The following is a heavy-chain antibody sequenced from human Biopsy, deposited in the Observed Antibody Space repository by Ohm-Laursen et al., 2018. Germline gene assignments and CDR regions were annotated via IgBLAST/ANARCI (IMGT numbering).Heavy chain of an antibody. CDR1: GYTFGNYG. V-gene: IGHV1-18*01. J-gene: IGHJ6*02. CDR2: ISVYNGNT. CDR3: ARDYQPYLVTIHYYYYGMDV. D-gene: IGHD2-2*01. Sequence: ASVKVSCNASGYTFGNYGISWVRQAPGQGLERMGWISVYNGNTDYPHKFQGRVTLTTDTSTSTAYMELRSLRSDDTAVYYCARDYQPYLVTIHYYYYGMDVWGQGTTVTVSS.